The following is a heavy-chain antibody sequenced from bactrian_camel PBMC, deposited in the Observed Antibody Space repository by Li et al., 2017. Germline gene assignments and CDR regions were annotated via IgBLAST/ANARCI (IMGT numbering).Heavy chain of an antibody. CDR1: TRRPNY. Sequence: QVQLVESGGGSVQAGGSLRLSCTYTRRPNYVTWFRQGGNGREGVAGIYTGGGDGYYADAVKGRFTISVDNAKNTLYLQINSLKPEDSATYYCAAGQGVGWCLDVIRVGAEPDFDYWGHGTQVTVS. CDR2: IYTGGGDG. CDR3: AAGQGVGWCLDVIRVGAEPDFDY. D-gene: IGHD5*01. V-gene: IGHV3S28*01. J-gene: IGHJ6*01.